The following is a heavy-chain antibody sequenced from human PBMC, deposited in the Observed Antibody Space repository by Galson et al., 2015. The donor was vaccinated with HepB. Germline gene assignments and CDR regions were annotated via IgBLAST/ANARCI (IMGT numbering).Heavy chain of an antibody. Sequence: SVKVSCKASGYTFTGYYMHWVRQAPGQGLEWMGWINPNSGGTNYAQKFQGRVTMTRDTSISTAYMELSRLRSDDTAVYYCAREGALGGGELFDYWGQGTLVTVSS. V-gene: IGHV1-2*02. CDR2: INPNSGGT. CDR1: GYTFTGYY. J-gene: IGHJ4*02. D-gene: IGHD2-21*01. CDR3: AREGALGGGELFDY.